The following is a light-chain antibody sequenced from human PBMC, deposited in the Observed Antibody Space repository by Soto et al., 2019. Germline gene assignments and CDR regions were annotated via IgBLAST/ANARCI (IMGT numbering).Light chain of an antibody. CDR2: GVT. J-gene: IGLJ3*02. Sequence: QSALTQPASVSGSPGQSITISCTGTRSDIGSYNSIAWYQQHPGKAPRVMIFGVTKQPSGISDRFSGSKSGYTVSLTISGLQAEDEADYFCFSYAGSSTWVFGGGTKVTVL. CDR1: RSDIGSYNS. CDR3: FSYAGSSTWV. V-gene: IGLV2-23*02.